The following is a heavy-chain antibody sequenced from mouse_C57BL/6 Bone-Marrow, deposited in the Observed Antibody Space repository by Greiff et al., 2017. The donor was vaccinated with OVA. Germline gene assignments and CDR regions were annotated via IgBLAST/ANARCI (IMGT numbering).Heavy chain of an antibody. J-gene: IGHJ3*01. CDR1: GFSLTSYG. CDR3: AIYYSNWFAY. CDR2: IWGVGST. Sequence: VHLVESGPGLVAPSQSLSITCTVSGFSLTSYGVDWVRQSPGKGLEWLGVIWGVGSTNYNSALKSRLSISKDNSKSQVFLKMNSLQTDDTAMYYCAIYYSNWFAYWGQGTLVTVSA. D-gene: IGHD2-5*01. V-gene: IGHV2-6*01.